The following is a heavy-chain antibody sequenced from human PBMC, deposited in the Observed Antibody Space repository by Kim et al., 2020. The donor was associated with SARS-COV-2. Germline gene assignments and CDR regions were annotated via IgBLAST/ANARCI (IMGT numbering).Heavy chain of an antibody. CDR3: TRVPPTTFYVVDGMDI. D-gene: IGHD1-1*01. V-gene: IGHV3-30*07. Sequence: SVKGRFTISRDNSQNTPYLQMNSLRAEDTAVYYCTRVPPTTFYVVDGMDIWGQGTTVTVSS. J-gene: IGHJ6*02.